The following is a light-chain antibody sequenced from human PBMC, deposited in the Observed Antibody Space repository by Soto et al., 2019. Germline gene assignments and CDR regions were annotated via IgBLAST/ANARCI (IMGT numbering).Light chain of an antibody. CDR1: QSISSTH. CDR3: QQYGSSPGT. Sequence: EIVLTQSPDTLSLSPGERATLSCRASQSISSTHLVWYQQKPGQAPSLLIFGASSRATGIPDMFSGSGSGKDFTITSSGLEPEDFAVYYCQQYGSSPGTFGQGTKVAIK. CDR2: GAS. J-gene: IGKJ1*01. V-gene: IGKV3-20*01.